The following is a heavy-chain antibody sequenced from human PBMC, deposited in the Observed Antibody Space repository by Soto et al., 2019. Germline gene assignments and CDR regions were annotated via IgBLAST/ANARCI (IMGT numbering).Heavy chain of an antibody. Sequence: RGSLRLSCAASGFTFSGSAMHWVRQASGKGLEWVGRIRSKANSYATAYAASVKGRFTISRDDSKNTAYLQMNSLKTEDTAVYYCTRPSEWLSPPYYYYGKDVWSQGTTVTVSS. V-gene: IGHV3-73*01. CDR1: GFTFSGSA. CDR3: TRPSEWLSPPYYYYGKDV. J-gene: IGHJ6*02. CDR2: IRSKANSYAT. D-gene: IGHD3-3*01.